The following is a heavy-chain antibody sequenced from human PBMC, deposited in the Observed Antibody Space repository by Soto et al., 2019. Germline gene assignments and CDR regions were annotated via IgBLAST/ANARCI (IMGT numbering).Heavy chain of an antibody. CDR3: AREGYTTSSGPRGNWFDP. Sequence: ASVKVSCKASGCTFTSYDINWVRQATGQGLEWVGWVNPNSGDTGYAQKFQGRVTMTKNTSISTAYMELSSLRSEDTAVYYCAREGYTTSSGPRGNWFDPWGQGTLVTVSS. V-gene: IGHV1-8*01. CDR2: VNPNSGDT. D-gene: IGHD6-6*01. CDR1: GCTFTSYD. J-gene: IGHJ5*02.